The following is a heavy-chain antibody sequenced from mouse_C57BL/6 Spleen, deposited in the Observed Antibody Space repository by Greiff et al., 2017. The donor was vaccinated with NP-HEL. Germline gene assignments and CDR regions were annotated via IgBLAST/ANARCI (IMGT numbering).Heavy chain of an antibody. Sequence: EVKLEESGGGLVQPGGSMKLSCAASGFTFSDAWMDWVRQSPEKGLELVAEIRNKANNHATYYAESVKGRFTISRDDSKSSVYLQMNSLRAEDTGIYYCTGPYYFDYWGQGTTLTVSS. J-gene: IGHJ2*01. V-gene: IGHV6-6*01. CDR1: GFTFSDAW. CDR3: TGPYYFDY. CDR2: IRNKANNHAT.